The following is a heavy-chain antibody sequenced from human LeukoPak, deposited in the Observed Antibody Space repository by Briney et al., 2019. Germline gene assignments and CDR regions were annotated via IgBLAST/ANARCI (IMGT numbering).Heavy chain of an antibody. V-gene: IGHV5-51*01. CDR1: GYSFTSYW. CDR2: IYPGDSDT. CDR3: ARRSGGYCSGGSCYNFDY. D-gene: IGHD2-15*01. Sequence: GESLKISCKGSGYSFTSYWIGWVRQMPGKGLEWMGIIYPGDSDTRYSPSFQGQVTISADKSISTAYLQWSSLKASDTAMYYCARRSGGYCSGGSCYNFDYWGQGTLVTVSS. J-gene: IGHJ4*02.